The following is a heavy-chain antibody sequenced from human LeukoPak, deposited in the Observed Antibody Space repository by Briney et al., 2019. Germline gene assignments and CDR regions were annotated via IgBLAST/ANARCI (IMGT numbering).Heavy chain of an antibody. V-gene: IGHV6-1*01. J-gene: IGHJ5*02. CDR3: ARVEWELRWGFDP. D-gene: IGHD1-26*01. CDR1: GDSFSSNSAA. CDR2: TYYRSKWYN. Sequence: SQTLSLTCAISGDSFSSNSAAWNWFRQSPSRGLEWLGRTYYRSKWYNDYAVSVKSRITINPDTSKNQFSLQLNSVTPEDTAVYYCARVEWELRWGFDPWGQGTLVTVSS.